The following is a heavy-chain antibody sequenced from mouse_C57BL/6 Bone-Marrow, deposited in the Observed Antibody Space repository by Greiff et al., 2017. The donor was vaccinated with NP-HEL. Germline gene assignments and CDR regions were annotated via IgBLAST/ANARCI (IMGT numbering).Heavy chain of an antibody. V-gene: IGHV1-19*01. CDR3: ARRGYGSSFAY. CDR1: GYTFTDYY. J-gene: IGHJ3*01. D-gene: IGHD1-1*01. CDR2: INPYNGGT. Sequence: VQLQQSGPVLVKPGASVKMSCKASGYTFTDYYMNWVKQSHGKSLEWIGVINPYNGGTSYNQKFKGKATLTVDKSSSTAYMELNSLTSEDSAVYYCARRGYGSSFAYWGQGTLVTVSA.